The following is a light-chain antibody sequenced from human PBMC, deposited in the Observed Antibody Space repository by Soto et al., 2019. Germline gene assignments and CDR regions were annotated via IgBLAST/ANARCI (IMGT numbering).Light chain of an antibody. CDR2: DVS. CDR1: SSDVGAYDY. J-gene: IGLJ1*01. V-gene: IGLV2-14*01. Sequence: QSALTQPASVSGSPGQSIAISCTGTSSDVGAYDYVSWYQQHPGKAPKVMIYDVSNRPSGVSNRFSGSKSDNTASLTISGLQVEDEADYYGSSYTSSSTYVFGTGTKVTVL. CDR3: SSYTSSSTYV.